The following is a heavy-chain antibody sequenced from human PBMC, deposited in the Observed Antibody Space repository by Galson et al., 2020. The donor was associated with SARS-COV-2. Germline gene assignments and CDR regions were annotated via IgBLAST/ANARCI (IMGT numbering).Heavy chain of an antibody. Sequence: GGSLRLSCAASGFTFSSYGMHWVRQAPGKGLEWVAFIRYDGSNKYYADSVKGRFTISRDNSKNTLYLQMNSLRAEDTAVYYCATSIMITFGGVIADWLYAFDIWGQGTMVTVSS. CDR3: ATSIMITFGGVIADWLYAFDI. V-gene: IGHV3-30*02. CDR2: IRYDGSNK. D-gene: IGHD3-16*02. J-gene: IGHJ3*02. CDR1: GFTFSSYG.